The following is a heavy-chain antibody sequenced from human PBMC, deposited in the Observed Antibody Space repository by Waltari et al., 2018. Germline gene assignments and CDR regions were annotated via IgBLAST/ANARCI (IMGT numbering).Heavy chain of an antibody. J-gene: IGHJ3*02. D-gene: IGHD4-17*01. CDR1: GGTFSSYA. V-gene: IGHV1-69*10. CDR2: IIPILGIA. Sequence: QVQLVQSGAEVKKPGSSVKVSCKASGGTFSSYAISWVRQAPGPGLEWMGGIIPILGIANNAQKFQVRVTITADKSTSTAYMELSSLRSEDTAVYYCARDLYGDHGGAFDIWGQGTMVTVSS. CDR3: ARDLYGDHGGAFDI.